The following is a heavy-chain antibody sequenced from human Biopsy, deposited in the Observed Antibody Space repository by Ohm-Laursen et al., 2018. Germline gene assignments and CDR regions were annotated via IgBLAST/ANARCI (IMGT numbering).Heavy chain of an antibody. Sequence: SSVKVSCKASGGTFTNYAIGWVRQAPGQGLEWMGGIIPIPNVATYAQKFQGRITITADESTSTAYMELSSLTSDDTAVYFCARGEGSSWFDPWGHGTLVTVSS. CDR1: GGTFTNYA. CDR3: ARGEGSSWFDP. CDR2: IIPIPNVA. V-gene: IGHV1-69*01. D-gene: IGHD1-26*01. J-gene: IGHJ5*02.